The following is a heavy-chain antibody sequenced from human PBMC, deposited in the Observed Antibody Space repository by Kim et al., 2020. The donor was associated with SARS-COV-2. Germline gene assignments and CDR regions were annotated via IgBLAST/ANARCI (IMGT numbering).Heavy chain of an antibody. CDR1: GFPFSTYS. Sequence: GGSLRLSCAASGFPFSTYSMNWVRQAPGKGLEWVSSISSSSGYIYYADSMRGRFTNSRDNAKNSLYLQMNSLRVEDTALYYCARDDGGSASCYGSNIDYWGQGTLVTVSS. V-gene: IGHV3-21*01. CDR2: ISSSSGYI. D-gene: IGHD2-2*01. CDR3: ARDDGGSASCYGSNIDY. J-gene: IGHJ4*01.